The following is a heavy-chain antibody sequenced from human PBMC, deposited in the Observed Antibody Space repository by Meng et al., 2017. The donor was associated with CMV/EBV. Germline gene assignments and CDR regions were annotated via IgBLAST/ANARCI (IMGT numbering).Heavy chain of an antibody. D-gene: IGHD3-3*01. CDR2: IKQDGSKK. CDR1: GFTFSSYW. CDR3: ARGNNYDFWSGDAFDI. V-gene: IGHV3-7*01. Sequence: GESLKISCAASGFTFSSYWMSWVRQAPGKGLEWVANIKQDGSKKYYVDSVKGRFTISRDNAKTSLYLQMNSLRAEDTAVYCCARGNNYDFWSGDAFDIWGQGTMVTVSS. J-gene: IGHJ3*02.